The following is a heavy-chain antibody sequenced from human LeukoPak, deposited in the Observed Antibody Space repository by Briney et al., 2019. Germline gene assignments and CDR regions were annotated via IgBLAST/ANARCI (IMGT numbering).Heavy chain of an antibody. D-gene: IGHD1-26*01. J-gene: IGHJ4*02. CDR2: ISYTGST. CDR3: ARDDRGSYYFDY. CDR1: GGSISSNY. V-gene: IGHV4-59*01. Sequence: SETLSLTCTVSGGSISSNYWTWIRQPPGQGLEWIGYISYTGSTNYNPSLKSRLTISVDTSKHQFSLKLSSVTAADTALYYCARDDRGSYYFDYWGQGTLVTVSS.